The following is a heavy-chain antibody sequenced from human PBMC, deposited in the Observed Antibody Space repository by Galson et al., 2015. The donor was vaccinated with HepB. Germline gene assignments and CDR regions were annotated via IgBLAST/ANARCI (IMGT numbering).Heavy chain of an antibody. CDR2: IQHDGSIK. Sequence: SLRLSCAASGFTFNTYTMHWVRQAPGKGLEWVAVIQHDGSIKYYGDSVKGRFTISRDNSKNTLYLQMNSLRVEDTAVYYCARITIEYGMDVWGQGTTVTVSS. J-gene: IGHJ6*02. CDR1: GFTFNTYT. D-gene: IGHD1-20*01. V-gene: IGHV3-30-3*01. CDR3: ARITIEYGMDV.